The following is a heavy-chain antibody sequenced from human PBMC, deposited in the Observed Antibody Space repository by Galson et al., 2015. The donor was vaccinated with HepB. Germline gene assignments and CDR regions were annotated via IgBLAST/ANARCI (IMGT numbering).Heavy chain of an antibody. CDR2: IRYDGSNK. V-gene: IGHV3-30*02. D-gene: IGHD5-12*01. CDR1: GFTFGDYA. Sequence: SLRLSCAASGFTFGDYAMSWFRQAPGKGLEWVAFIRYDGSNKYYADSVKGRFTISRDNSKNTLYLQMNSLRAEDTAVYYCAKEPLGSGYDLFIFVDYFDYWGQGTLVTVSS. J-gene: IGHJ4*02. CDR3: AKEPLGSGYDLFIFVDYFDY.